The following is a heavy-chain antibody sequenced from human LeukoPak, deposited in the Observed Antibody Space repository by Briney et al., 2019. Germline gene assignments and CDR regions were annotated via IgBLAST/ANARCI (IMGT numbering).Heavy chain of an antibody. Sequence: SVKVSCKASGGTFSSYAISWVRQAPGQGLEWMGGIIPIFGTANIAQELQVIATTTKEESTSTAYMEQSSLRSEDTAVYYCARSQPDYDFCSGYYTGGYYYYYYMDVWGKGTTVTVSS. CDR1: GGTFSSYA. D-gene: IGHD3-3*01. CDR3: ARSQPDYDFCSGYYTGGYYYYYYMDV. CDR2: IIPIFGTA. J-gene: IGHJ6*03. V-gene: IGHV1-69*05.